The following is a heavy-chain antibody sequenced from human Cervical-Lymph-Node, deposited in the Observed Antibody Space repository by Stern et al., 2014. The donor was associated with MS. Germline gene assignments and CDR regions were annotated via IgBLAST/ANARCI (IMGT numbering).Heavy chain of an antibody. D-gene: IGHD2-2*01. CDR1: GYTFSNYG. CDR3: ARDGYSSTPSVATALTYSDY. CDR2: ISGHHDNT. J-gene: IGHJ4*02. V-gene: IGHV1-18*01. Sequence: QVQLVESGPEVKEPGASVKVSCKASGYTFSNYGVIWVRQAPGQGLECMGWISGHHDNTKYAQKFQGRVTMTTDASTSTAYLEVRGLTSDDTAVYYCARDGYSSTPSVATALTYSDYWGQGTLVFVSS.